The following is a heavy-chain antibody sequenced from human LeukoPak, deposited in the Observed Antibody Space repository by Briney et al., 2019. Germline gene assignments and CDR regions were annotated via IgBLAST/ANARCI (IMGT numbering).Heavy chain of an antibody. Sequence: SVKVSCKASGYTFTGYYMHWVRQAPGQGLEWMGGIIPIFGTANYAQKFQGRVTITADESTSTAYMELSSLRSEDTAVYYCARGGTVVVPAFVHYYGMDVWGQGTTVTVSS. V-gene: IGHV1-69*13. D-gene: IGHD2-2*01. CDR2: IIPIFGTA. J-gene: IGHJ6*02. CDR1: GYTFTGYY. CDR3: ARGGTVVVPAFVHYYGMDV.